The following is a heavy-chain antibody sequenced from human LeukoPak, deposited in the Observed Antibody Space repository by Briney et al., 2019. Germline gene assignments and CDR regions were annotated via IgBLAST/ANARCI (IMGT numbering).Heavy chain of an antibody. CDR1: GFTFNNFA. D-gene: IGHD4-11*01. J-gene: IGHJ4*02. V-gene: IGHV3-23*01. Sequence: GGSLRLSCAPSGFTFNNFAMSWVRQAPGKGLEWVSTINNGGGSTYYADSVKGRFTISRDNSKNTLYLQMNSLRAVDTAIYYCAKDRAVYSNYFDYWGQGTLVTVSS. CDR3: AKDRAVYSNYFDY. CDR2: INNGGGST.